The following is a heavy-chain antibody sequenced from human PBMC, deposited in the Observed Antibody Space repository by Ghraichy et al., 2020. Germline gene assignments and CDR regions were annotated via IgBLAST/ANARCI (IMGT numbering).Heavy chain of an antibody. CDR1: GYTFTSYG. D-gene: IGHD6-13*01. J-gene: IGHJ6*02. CDR2: ISAYNGNT. Sequence: ASVKVSCKASGYTFTSYGISWVRQAPGQGLEWMGWISAYNGNTNYAQKLQGRVTMTTDTSTSTAYMELRSLRSDDTAVYYCARDGQQLVLYFYYYGMDVWGQGTTVTVSS. CDR3: ARDGQQLVLYFYYYGMDV. V-gene: IGHV1-18*01.